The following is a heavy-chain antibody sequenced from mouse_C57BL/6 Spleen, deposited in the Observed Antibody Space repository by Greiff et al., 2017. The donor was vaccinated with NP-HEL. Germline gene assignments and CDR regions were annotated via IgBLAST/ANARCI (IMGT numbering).Heavy chain of an antibody. CDR2: IYPGDGDT. CDR3: AREYDAMDY. D-gene: IGHD5-2*01. Sequence: VQLLESGPELVKPGASVKISCKASGYAFSSSWMNWVKQRPGKGLEWIGRIYPGDGDTNYNGKFKGKATLTADKSSSTAYMQLSSLTSEDSAVYFCAREYDAMDYWGQGTSVTVSS. V-gene: IGHV1-82*01. J-gene: IGHJ4*01. CDR1: GYAFSSSW.